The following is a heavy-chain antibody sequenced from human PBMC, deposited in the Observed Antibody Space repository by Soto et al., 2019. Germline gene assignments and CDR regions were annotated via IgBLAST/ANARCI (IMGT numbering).Heavy chain of an antibody. CDR3: ARDGRNQLCVDGLNAMDV. J-gene: IGHJ6*04. CDR2: ISGYNGQT. V-gene: IGHV1-18*01. D-gene: IGHD5-18*01. Sequence: ASVKVSCKASGYTFTSFGISWMRQAPGQGLEWMGWISGYNGQTNYAQKFRGRVTFSTDTSTTTGYMELRSLRSDDTAMYYCARDGRNQLCVDGLNAMDVWGKGTTVPVSS. CDR1: GYTFTSFG.